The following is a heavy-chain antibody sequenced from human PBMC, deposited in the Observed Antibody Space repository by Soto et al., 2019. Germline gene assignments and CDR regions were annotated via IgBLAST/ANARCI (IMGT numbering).Heavy chain of an antibody. J-gene: IGHJ5*02. Sequence: DVQLVETGGGVVPPGGSLRLSCAASGLTFNRYWMHWVRHAPGKGLVWVSHINTDGSNTNYADSVKGRFTISRDNAKRTLFLQMNSLRDEYTAVYYCAREFCSGGNCYTYYFDPWGQGIPVTVSS. V-gene: IGHV3-74*01. CDR2: INTDGSNT. CDR1: GLTFNRYW. D-gene: IGHD2-15*01. CDR3: AREFCSGGNCYTYYFDP.